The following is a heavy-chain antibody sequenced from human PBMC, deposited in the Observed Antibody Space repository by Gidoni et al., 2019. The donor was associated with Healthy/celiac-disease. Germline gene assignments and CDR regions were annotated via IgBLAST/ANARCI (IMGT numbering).Heavy chain of an antibody. J-gene: IGHJ4*02. CDR3: ARVPRAVAGTLDY. CDR2: INPSGGST. Sequence: QVKLVQSGPEVKRPGASVKVSSKASGSTYTIYYMHWVRQAPGQGLEWMGIINPSGGSTSYAQKFQGRVTMTRDTSTSTVYMELSSLRSEDTAVYYCARVPRAVAGTLDYWGQGTLVTVSS. D-gene: IGHD6-19*01. CDR1: GSTYTIYY. V-gene: IGHV1-46*01.